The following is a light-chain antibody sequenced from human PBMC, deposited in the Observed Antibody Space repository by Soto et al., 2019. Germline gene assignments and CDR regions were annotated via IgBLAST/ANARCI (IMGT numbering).Light chain of an antibody. V-gene: IGKV1-5*03. CDR2: KAS. CDR1: QNIQRW. CDR3: LQYHSDWT. J-gene: IGKJ1*01. Sequence: DTQMTQSPSTVSASVGDRITITFRASQNIQRWLAWYQQKPGKAPKLLIYKASSLERGAPSRFSAGGSGVEFTLNISSVQPEDFATYHCLQYHSDWTFGQGTKVDIK.